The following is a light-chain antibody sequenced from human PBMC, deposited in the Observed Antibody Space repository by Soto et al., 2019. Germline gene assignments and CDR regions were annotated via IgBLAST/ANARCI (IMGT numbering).Light chain of an antibody. V-gene: IGKV1-9*01. CDR3: QQLFDSPIT. CDR2: AAS. CDR1: QVISTS. J-gene: IGKJ5*01. Sequence: DIQLTQSPSFLSPSIGESVTIRFRASQVISTSLAWYQVKPGKAPKLLIYAASTLESGVPSRFSATVSGTEFSLTITSLQPEDFATYYCQQLFDSPITFGQGTRLEIK.